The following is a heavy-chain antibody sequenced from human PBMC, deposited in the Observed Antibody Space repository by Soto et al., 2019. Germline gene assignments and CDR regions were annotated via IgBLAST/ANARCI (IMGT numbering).Heavy chain of an antibody. CDR1: GFTFSSYA. CDR2: ISGSGGST. D-gene: IGHD3-10*01. J-gene: IGHJ4*02. V-gene: IGHV3-23*01. CDR3: APRGRWFGELHYFDY. Sequence: EVQLLESGGGLVQPGGSLRLSCAASGFTFSSYAMSWVRQAPGKGLEWVSAISGSGGSTYYADSVKGRFTISRDNSKNTLYLQMNSLRAEDTAVYYCAPRGRWFGELHYFDYWGLGTLVTVSS.